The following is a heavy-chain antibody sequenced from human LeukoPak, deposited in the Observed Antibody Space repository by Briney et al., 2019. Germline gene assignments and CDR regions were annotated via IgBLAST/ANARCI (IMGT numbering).Heavy chain of an antibody. V-gene: IGHV1-46*01. J-gene: IGHJ4*02. CDR2: INPGGGST. Sequence: ASVKVSCKASGYTFTGHYIHWVRQAPGQGLEWMGIINPGGGSTSYAQKFRGRVTMTRDTSTSTVYMELSSLRSEDTAVYYCARGYCSGGSCFDYWGQGTLVTVSS. D-gene: IGHD2-15*01. CDR3: ARGYCSGGSCFDY. CDR1: GYTFTGHY.